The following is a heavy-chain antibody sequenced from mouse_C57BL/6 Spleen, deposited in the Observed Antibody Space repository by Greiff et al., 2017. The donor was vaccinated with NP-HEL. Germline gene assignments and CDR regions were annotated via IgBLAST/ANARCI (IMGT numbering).Heavy chain of an antibody. CDR1: GYSITSGYY. V-gene: IGHV3-6*01. Sequence: EVQLQQSGPGLVKPSQSLSLTCSVTGYSITSGYYWNWIRQFPGNKLEWMGYISYDGSNNYNPSLKNRISITRDTSKNQFFLKLNSVTTEDTATYYCARETTERYFDVWGTGTTVTVSS. CDR3: ARETTERYFDV. J-gene: IGHJ1*03. D-gene: IGHD1-1*01. CDR2: ISYDGSN.